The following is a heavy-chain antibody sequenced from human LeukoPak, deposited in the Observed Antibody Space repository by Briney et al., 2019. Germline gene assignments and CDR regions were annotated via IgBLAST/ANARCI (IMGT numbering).Heavy chain of an antibody. CDR1: GYTFSTYG. J-gene: IGHJ4*02. CDR2: ISTYNGNT. D-gene: IGHD2-2*01. Sequence: ATVKLSCKASGYTFSTYGINWFRQAPGQGLEWMGWISTYNGNTNYAQKLQGRFTMTTDTSKSTAYMELTIRRSDDTAVYFCARTCSTTSCYVIYWGQGALVTVSS. CDR3: ARTCSTTSCYVIY. V-gene: IGHV1-18*01.